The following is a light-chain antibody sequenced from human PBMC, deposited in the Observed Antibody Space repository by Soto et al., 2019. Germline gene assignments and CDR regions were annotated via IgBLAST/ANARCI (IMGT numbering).Light chain of an antibody. CDR2: GAS. J-gene: IGKJ5*01. CDR1: QSVTSNY. Sequence: EIVMTQSPATLSLTKGERATLSCRATQSVTSNYLSWYQQKPGQAPRLLIYGASTRATGIPARFSGSGSGTDFTLTISSLQPEDFAVYYCLQYSSSPSFCQGTRLEI. V-gene: IGKV3D-7*01. CDR3: LQYSSSPS.